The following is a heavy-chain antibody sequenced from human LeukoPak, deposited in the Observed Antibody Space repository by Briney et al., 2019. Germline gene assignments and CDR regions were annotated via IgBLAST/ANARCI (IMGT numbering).Heavy chain of an antibody. J-gene: IGHJ4*02. Sequence: PGGSLRLSCAASGFTFSSHGMHWVRQAPGKGLEWVAVITDDGRTEYYADSVKGRFTISRNNSKNTVSLQMNSLRDDDTAVFYCTKEGATGSRYNFDYWGQGTLVTVSS. D-gene: IGHD2-15*01. V-gene: IGHV3-30*18. CDR1: GFTFSSHG. CDR2: ITDDGRTE. CDR3: TKEGATGSRYNFDY.